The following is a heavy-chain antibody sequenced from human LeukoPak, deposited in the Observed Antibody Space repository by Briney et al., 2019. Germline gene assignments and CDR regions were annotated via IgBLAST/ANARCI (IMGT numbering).Heavy chain of an antibody. Sequence: GGSLRLSCAASGFTFSAYSMHWVRQAPGKGLEWVAIISYDGSITHFADSVKGRFTISRDNSKNTLYLQMNSLRAEDTAVYYCVGIRYFDWSSSGYWGQGTLATVSS. CDR1: GFTFSAYS. V-gene: IGHV3-30-3*01. J-gene: IGHJ4*02. CDR2: ISYDGSIT. CDR3: VGIRYFDWSSSGY. D-gene: IGHD3-9*01.